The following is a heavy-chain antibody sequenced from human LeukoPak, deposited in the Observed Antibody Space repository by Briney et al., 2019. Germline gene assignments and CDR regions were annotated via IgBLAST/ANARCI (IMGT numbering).Heavy chain of an antibody. V-gene: IGHV1-2*02. Sequence: EASVKVSCKASRYTFTDYYMHWVRQAPGQGLEWMGWINPNSGGTNSAQKFQGRATMTRDTSISTAYLELSRLRSDDTAVYYCAREWGREKTLDYLGQGSLLTVSS. CDR3: AREWGREKTLDY. D-gene: IGHD3-16*01. J-gene: IGHJ4*02. CDR1: RYTFTDYY. CDR2: INPNSGGT.